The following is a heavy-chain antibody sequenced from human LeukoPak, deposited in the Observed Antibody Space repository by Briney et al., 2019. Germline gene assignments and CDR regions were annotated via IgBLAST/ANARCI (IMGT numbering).Heavy chain of an antibody. V-gene: IGHV1-69*13. CDR1: GGTFSSYA. Sequence: SVKVSRKASGGTFSSYAISWVRQAPGQGLEWMGGIIPIFGTANYAQKFQGRVTITADESTSTAYMELSSLRSEDTAVYYCAREVGGDFDALDYWGQGTLVTVSS. J-gene: IGHJ4*02. CDR2: IIPIFGTA. D-gene: IGHD4-17*01. CDR3: AREVGGDFDALDY.